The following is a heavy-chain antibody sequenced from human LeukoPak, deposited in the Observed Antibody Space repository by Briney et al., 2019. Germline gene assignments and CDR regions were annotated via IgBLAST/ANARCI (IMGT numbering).Heavy chain of an antibody. D-gene: IGHD3-9*01. V-gene: IGHV1-2*02. CDR3: ARGEDILTGYSDY. CDR1: GYTFTGYY. Sequence: ASVKVSCKASGYTFTGYYMHWVRQAPGQGLEWMGWINPNSGGTNYAQKFQGRVTMTRDTSISTAYMELSSLRSEDTAVYYCARGEDILTGYSDYWGQGTLVTVSS. J-gene: IGHJ4*02. CDR2: INPNSGGT.